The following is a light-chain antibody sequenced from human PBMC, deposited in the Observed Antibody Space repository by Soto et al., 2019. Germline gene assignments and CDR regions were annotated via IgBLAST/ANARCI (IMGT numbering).Light chain of an antibody. CDR3: SSYTGGNPSYV. CDR1: SSNIGSNT. Sequence: QSVLTQPPSASGTPGQRVTISCSGSSSNIGSNTVNWYHQLPGTAPKLLIYNNYQRSSGVPDRFSGSKSGTSASLAISGLQSEDEADYYCSSYTGGNPSYVFGTGTKVTVL. V-gene: IGLV1-44*01. J-gene: IGLJ1*01. CDR2: NNY.